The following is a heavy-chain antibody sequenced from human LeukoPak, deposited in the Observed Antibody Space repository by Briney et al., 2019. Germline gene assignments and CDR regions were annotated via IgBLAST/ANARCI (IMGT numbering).Heavy chain of an antibody. D-gene: IGHD2-21*01. Sequence: GRSLRLSCAASGFTFSSYAMHWVRQAPGKGLEWVAVISYDGSNKYYADSVKGRFTISRDNSKNTLYLQMNSLRAEDTAVYYCARDRGGYSSAFDIWGQGTMVTVSS. CDR1: GFTFSSYA. J-gene: IGHJ3*02. CDR3: ARDRGGYSSAFDI. CDR2: ISYDGSNK. V-gene: IGHV3-30-3*01.